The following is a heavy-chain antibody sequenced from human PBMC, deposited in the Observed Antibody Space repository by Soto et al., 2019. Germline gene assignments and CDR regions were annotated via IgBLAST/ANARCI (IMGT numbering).Heavy chain of an antibody. CDR3: AREAAYYYGSGSLYYFDY. CDR2: ISSSSSYI. J-gene: IGHJ4*02. D-gene: IGHD3-10*01. Sequence: VQLVESGGGLVKPGGSLRLSCAASGFTCSTYSINWVRQAPGKGLEWASSISSSSSYIYYADSVKGRFTISRDNGKNALYMEMNSLRAEDTAVYYRAREAAYYYGSGSLYYFDYWGQGTLVTVSS. V-gene: IGHV3-21*01. CDR1: GFTCSTYS.